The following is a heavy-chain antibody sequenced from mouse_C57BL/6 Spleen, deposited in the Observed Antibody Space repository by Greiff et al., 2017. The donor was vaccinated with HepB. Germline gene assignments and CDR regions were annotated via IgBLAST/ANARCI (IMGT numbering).Heavy chain of an antibody. CDR3: ASSLDYYGSSPLYYAMDY. CDR2: ISSGSSTI. Sequence: EVNVVESGGGLVKPGGSLKLSCAASGFTFSDYGMHWVRQAPEKGLEWVAYISSGSSTIYYADTVKGRFTISRDNAKNALFLQMTSLRSEDTAMYYCASSLDYYGSSPLYYAMDYWGQGTSVTVSS. D-gene: IGHD1-1*01. CDR1: GFTFSDYG. J-gene: IGHJ4*01. V-gene: IGHV5-17*01.